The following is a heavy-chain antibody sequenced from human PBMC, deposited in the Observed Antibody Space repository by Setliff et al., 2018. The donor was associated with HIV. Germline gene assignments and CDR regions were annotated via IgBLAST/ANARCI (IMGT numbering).Heavy chain of an antibody. V-gene: IGHV1-69*10. D-gene: IGHD2-15*01. CDR2: IIPFRGVG. CDR1: GGTFSSNYV. J-gene: IGHJ6*01. CDR3: ARGVLTKRGGMSLLPRYVLDV. Sequence: GASVKVSCKASGGTFSSNYVYSWVRQAPGQGPEWMGGIIPFRGVGNYAQKFQGRVRITLDESTSTAYMELSSLRSDDTAVFYCARGVLTKRGGMSLLPRYVLDVWGQGTTVTVSS.